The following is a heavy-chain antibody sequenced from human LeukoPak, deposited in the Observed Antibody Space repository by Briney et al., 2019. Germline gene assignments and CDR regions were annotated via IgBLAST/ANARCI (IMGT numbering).Heavy chain of an antibody. Sequence: SETLSLTCTVSGGSISIYYWSWIRQPPGKGLEWIGYIYYSGGTNYNPSLKSRVTISVDTSKNQFSLKLSSVTAADTAVYYCAREIVVVPAAMNWFDPWGQGTLVTVSS. CDR1: GGSISIYY. J-gene: IGHJ5*02. CDR3: AREIVVVPAAMNWFDP. V-gene: IGHV4-59*01. CDR2: IYYSGGT. D-gene: IGHD2-2*01.